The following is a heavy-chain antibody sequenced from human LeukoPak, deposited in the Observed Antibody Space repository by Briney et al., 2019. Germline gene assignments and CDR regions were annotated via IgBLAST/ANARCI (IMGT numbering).Heavy chain of an antibody. Sequence: GGSLRLSCAASGFIFSSFRMSWVRQAPGKVLEWVANIKQDGSEKNYVDSVKGRFTISRDNAKKSLYLQMNGLRAEDTAVYYCARDEEQLNIWGQGTMVTVSS. J-gene: IGHJ3*02. CDR3: ARDEEQLNI. D-gene: IGHD6-19*01. CDR2: IKQDGSEK. V-gene: IGHV3-7*04. CDR1: GFIFSSFR.